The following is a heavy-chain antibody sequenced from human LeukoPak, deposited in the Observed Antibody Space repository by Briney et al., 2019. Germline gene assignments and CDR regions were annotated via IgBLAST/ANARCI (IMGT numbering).Heavy chain of an antibody. CDR3: ASFYRSSTSCYCLDY. V-gene: IGHV3-11*04. CDR2: ISSSGSTI. CDR1: GFTFSDYY. D-gene: IGHD2-2*01. Sequence: GGSLRLSCAASGFTFSDYYMSWLRQAPGKGLEWVSYISSSGSTIYYADSVKGRFTISRDNAKNSLYLQMNSLRAEDTAVYYCASFYRSSTSCYCLDYWGQGTLVTVSS. J-gene: IGHJ4*02.